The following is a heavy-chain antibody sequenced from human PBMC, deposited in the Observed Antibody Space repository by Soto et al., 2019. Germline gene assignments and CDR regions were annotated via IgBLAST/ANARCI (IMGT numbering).Heavy chain of an antibody. V-gene: IGHV6-1*01. J-gene: IGHJ6*01. D-gene: IGHD2-8*01. Sequence: QTLSLTCAVSGVSVSSNSAAWNWLWQSPSRGLAWLGRTYYRSNWSNYSELSVKNRITLTADKSKNKFSLKLDCGPPKDRAVYCCAGVAWCRCLDVVGQGAPVTVS. CDR3: AGVAWCRCLDV. CDR1: GVSVSSNSAA. CDR2: TYYRSNWSN.